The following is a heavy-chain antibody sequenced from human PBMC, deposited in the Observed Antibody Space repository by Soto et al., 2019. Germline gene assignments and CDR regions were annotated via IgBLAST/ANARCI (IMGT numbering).Heavy chain of an antibody. J-gene: IGHJ4*02. CDR3: ARDLAVGLVDY. CDR1: GYTFTSYG. CDR2: ISAYNGNT. D-gene: IGHD6-19*01. V-gene: IGHV1-18*01. Sequence: VQLVQSGAEVKKPGASVKVSCKASGYTFTSYGISWVRQAPGQGLEWMGWISAYNGNTKYAQKLQGRVTMTTDTSMSRAYMEVRSLRSDDTAVYYCARDLAVGLVDYWGQGTLVTVSS.